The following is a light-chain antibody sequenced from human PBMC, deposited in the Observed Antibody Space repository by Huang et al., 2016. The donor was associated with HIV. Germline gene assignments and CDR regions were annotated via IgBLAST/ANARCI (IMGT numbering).Light chain of an antibody. CDR1: KSISTW. CDR2: KAS. V-gene: IGKV1-5*03. CDR3: QQYNTYQYT. Sequence: DIQMTQSPSTLSAFVGDRVTITCRASKSISTWFAWYQQKPEKAPKLLIYKASNLASWFPLRFRGSGSVTEFTLTIIILQPDDFGTYYCQQYNTYQYTFGQGTKVEIK. J-gene: IGKJ2*01.